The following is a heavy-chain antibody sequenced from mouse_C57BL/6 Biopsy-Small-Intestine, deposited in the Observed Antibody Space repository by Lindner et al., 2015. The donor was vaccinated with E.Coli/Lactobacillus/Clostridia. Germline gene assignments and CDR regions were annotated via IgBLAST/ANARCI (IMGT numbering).Heavy chain of an antibody. CDR1: GYSFTGYY. V-gene: IGHV1-26*01. CDR3: ARIYYGNYNY. Sequence: VQLQESGAELARPGASVKISCKASGYSFTGYYMNWVKQRHGKSLEWIGDINPNNGYTTYNQKFKGKATLTVDKSSSTAYMELRSLTSEDSAVYYCARIYYGNYNYWGQGTTLTVSS. CDR2: INPNNGYT. J-gene: IGHJ2*01. D-gene: IGHD2-1*01.